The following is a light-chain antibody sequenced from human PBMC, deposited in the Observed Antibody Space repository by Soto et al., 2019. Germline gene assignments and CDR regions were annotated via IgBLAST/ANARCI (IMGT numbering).Light chain of an antibody. CDR3: QQYEASPWT. V-gene: IGKV3-20*01. CDR2: GPS. Sequence: EIVLTQSPCTLSLSPGERATLSCRASQSVGSSYFAWYQQKPGQAPRLLIYGPSRRATGVPDRFSGSGSGTDFTLTISRLEPEDSAVYYCQQYEASPWTFGQGTKVDIK. J-gene: IGKJ1*01. CDR1: QSVGSSY.